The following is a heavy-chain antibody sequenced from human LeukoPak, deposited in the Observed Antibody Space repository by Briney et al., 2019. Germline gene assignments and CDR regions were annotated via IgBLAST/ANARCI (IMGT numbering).Heavy chain of an antibody. J-gene: IGHJ4*02. CDR1: GFSFSIYA. CDR3: AKIAPWGAVTTTDGFDY. D-gene: IGHD4-17*01. Sequence: GGSLRLSCAAPGFSFSIYAMSWVRQAPGKGLEWVSSISDSGAATYYADSVKGRFTISRDNSKNTLYLQLNSLGAEDTAVYYCAKIAPWGAVTTTDGFDYWGQGTLVTVSS. V-gene: IGHV3-23*01. CDR2: ISDSGAAT.